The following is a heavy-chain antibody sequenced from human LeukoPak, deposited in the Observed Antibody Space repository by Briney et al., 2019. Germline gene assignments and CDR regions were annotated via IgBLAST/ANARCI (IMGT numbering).Heavy chain of an antibody. CDR3: ARGYYGSGSYSTIDY. CDR1: GYTFTGYY. Sequence: EASVKVSCKASGYTFTGYYMHWVRQAPGQGLEWMGRINPSSGGTNYAQKFQGRVTMTRDTSISTAYMELSRLRSDDTAVYYCARGYYGSGSYSTIDYWGQGTLVTVSS. J-gene: IGHJ4*02. D-gene: IGHD3-10*01. CDR2: INPSSGGT. V-gene: IGHV1-2*06.